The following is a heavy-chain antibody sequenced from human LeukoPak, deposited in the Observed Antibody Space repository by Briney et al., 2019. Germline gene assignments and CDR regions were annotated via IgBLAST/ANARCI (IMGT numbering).Heavy chain of an antibody. Sequence: ASVKVSCKASGYTFIDYYIHWVRQAPGQGLEWMGWINPNSGGTNYAQHFQGRVTMTRDTSIRTVYMELSRLRSDDTAVYSCANTYGSGSYYKGGFDPWGQGTLVTVSS. CDR2: INPNSGGT. CDR3: ANTYGSGSYYKGGFDP. V-gene: IGHV1-2*02. CDR1: GYTFIDYY. D-gene: IGHD3-10*01. J-gene: IGHJ5*02.